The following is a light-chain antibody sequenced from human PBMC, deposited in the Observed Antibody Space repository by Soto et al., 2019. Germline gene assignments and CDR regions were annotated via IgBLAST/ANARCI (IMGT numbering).Light chain of an antibody. CDR3: HSRA. Sequence: QLHPPPHPLSAYVGDGVTITCRASQTISRWLAWYQQKPGRAPKLLIYDASTLESGVPSRFSGSGSETEFTLTISRLQPDDFATHFGHSRAFGQGTRLEIK. CDR1: QTISRW. V-gene: IGKV1-5*01. J-gene: IGKJ5*01. CDR2: DAS.